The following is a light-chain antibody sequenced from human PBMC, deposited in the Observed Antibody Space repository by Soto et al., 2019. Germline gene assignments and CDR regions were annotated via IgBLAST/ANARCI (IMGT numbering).Light chain of an antibody. CDR1: QGISNN. CDR2: AAS. J-gene: IGKJ5*01. CDR3: QKYNSVPIT. Sequence: DIQMTQSPSSLSASIGDRVTITCRASQGISNNLAWYQQKPGKVPKLLIYAASTLQSGVPSRFSGSGSGTDFTLTISSLQPEDVATYYCQKYNSVPITFGQGTRLEIK. V-gene: IGKV1-27*01.